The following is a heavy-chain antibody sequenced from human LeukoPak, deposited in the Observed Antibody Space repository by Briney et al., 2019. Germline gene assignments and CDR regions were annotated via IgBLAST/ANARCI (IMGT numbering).Heavy chain of an antibody. J-gene: IGHJ6*03. CDR1: GFTLSTYA. CDR2: TSSSDAGT. CDR3: ARAAGATYYYYYHMDV. D-gene: IGHD1-26*01. V-gene: IGHV3-23*01. Sequence: PGGSLRLSCAASGFTLSTYAMSWVRQTPGKGLEWVAATSSSDAGTYHADSVRGRFTISRDNAKNSLYLQMNSLRAEDTALYYCARAAGATYYYYYHMDVWGRGTTVTVSS.